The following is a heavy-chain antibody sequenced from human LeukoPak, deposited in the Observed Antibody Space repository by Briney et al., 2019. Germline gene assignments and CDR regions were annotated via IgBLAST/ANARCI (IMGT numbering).Heavy chain of an antibody. CDR2: ISSTGSRT. Sequence: PGGSLRLSCAASGFALSSCEMNWVRQAPGKGLEWLSYISSTGSRTHYADSVKGRFTISRDNAKNSLYLQMNSLRVEDTAVYYCARRRAAAPTWAADYWGQGTLVTVS. CDR3: ARRRAAAPTWAADY. V-gene: IGHV3-48*03. J-gene: IGHJ4*02. D-gene: IGHD6-13*01. CDR1: GFALSSCE.